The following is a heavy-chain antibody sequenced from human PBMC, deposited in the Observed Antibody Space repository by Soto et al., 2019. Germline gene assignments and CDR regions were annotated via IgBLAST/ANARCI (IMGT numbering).Heavy chain of an antibody. D-gene: IGHD1-26*01. CDR3: ARVGVGATRGTRRTRGGYYFDY. CDR1: GGSISSYY. Sequence: SETLSLTCTVSGGSISSYYWSWIRQPPGKGLEWIGYIYYSGSTNYNPSLKSRVTISVDTSKNQFSLKLSSATAADTAVYYCARVGVGATRGTRRTRGGYYFDYWGQGTLVTVSS. CDR2: IYYSGST. V-gene: IGHV4-59*01. J-gene: IGHJ4*02.